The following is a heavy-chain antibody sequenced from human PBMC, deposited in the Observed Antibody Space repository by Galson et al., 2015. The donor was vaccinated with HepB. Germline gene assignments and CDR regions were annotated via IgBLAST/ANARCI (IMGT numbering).Heavy chain of an antibody. CDR1: GGSISSYY. CDR3: AGYDFWSGYSFDC. V-gene: IGHV4-59*01. J-gene: IGHJ4*02. D-gene: IGHD3-3*01. Sequence: TLSLTCTVSGGSISSYYWSWIRQPPGKGLEWIGYIYDSGSTEYNPSLKSRVTISVDTSKNQFSLKLSSVTAADTAVYYCAGYDFWSGYSFDCWGQGTLVTVSS. CDR2: IYDSGST.